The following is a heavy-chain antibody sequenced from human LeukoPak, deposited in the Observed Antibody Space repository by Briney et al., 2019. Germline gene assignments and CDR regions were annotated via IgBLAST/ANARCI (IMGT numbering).Heavy chain of an antibody. Sequence: PGESLRLSCAASGFTFSSYAMHWVRQAPGKGLEWVSTMSGSGGRTYYADSVKGRFTISRDNSKNTLYLQMNSLRAEDTAVYFCAKGSYYDSSGYLYFDYWGQGTLVTVSS. V-gene: IGHV3-23*01. CDR1: GFTFSSYA. CDR2: MSGSGGRT. CDR3: AKGSYYDSSGYLYFDY. J-gene: IGHJ4*02. D-gene: IGHD3-22*01.